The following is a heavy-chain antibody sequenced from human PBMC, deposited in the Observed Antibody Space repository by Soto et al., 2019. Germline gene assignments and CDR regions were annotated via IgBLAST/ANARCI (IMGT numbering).Heavy chain of an antibody. Sequence: QVQLVESGGGVVQPGRSLRLSCAASGFTFSSYAMHWVRQAPGKGLEWVAVISDYGSNKYYADSVKGRFTISRDNSKNTLYLQMHSLRAEDTAVYYCARFIAAAGYSDYWGQVTLVTVSS. J-gene: IGHJ4*02. D-gene: IGHD6-13*01. CDR1: GFTFSSYA. CDR3: ARFIAAAGYSDY. V-gene: IGHV3-30-3*01. CDR2: ISDYGSNK.